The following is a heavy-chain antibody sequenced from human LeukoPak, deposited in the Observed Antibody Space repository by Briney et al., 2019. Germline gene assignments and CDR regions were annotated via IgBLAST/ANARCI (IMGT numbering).Heavy chain of an antibody. Sequence: SETLSLTCTVSGGSISNYYWSWVRQPPGKGLEWIGYIHYSGSTNYNPSLQSRVTITVDTSKNQFSLKLSSVTAADTAVYYCARVHSSMVRGVIFDYWGQGTLVTVSS. CDR3: ARVHSSMVRGVIFDY. V-gene: IGHV4-59*01. J-gene: IGHJ4*02. CDR1: GGSISNYY. D-gene: IGHD3-10*01. CDR2: IHYSGST.